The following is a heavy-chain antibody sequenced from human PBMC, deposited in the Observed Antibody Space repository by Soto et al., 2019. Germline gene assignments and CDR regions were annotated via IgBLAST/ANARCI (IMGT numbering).Heavy chain of an antibody. V-gene: IGHV3-21*01. CDR3: ARLANSGGYYYMDV. CDR2: ISSSSSYI. CDR1: GFTFSSYS. J-gene: IGHJ6*03. D-gene: IGHD7-27*01. Sequence: GGSLRLSCAASGFTFSSYSMNWVRQAPGKGLEWVSSISSSSSYIYYADSVKGRFTISRDNAKNSLYLQMNSLRAEDTAVYYCARLANSGGYYYMDVWGKGTTVTVSS.